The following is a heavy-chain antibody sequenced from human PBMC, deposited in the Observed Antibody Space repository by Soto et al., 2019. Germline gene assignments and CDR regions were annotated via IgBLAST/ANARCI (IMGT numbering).Heavy chain of an antibody. J-gene: IGHJ6*02. CDR1: GGSLRSYY. CDR2: INYSGGT. V-gene: IGHV4-59*08. D-gene: IGHD3-10*01. Sequence: SETLSLTCTVSGGSLRSYYCSRFQQPPGKGLEWVGYINYSGGTFYNPSLKSRVTMSVDTSNNQYSLMVNSVTATDTAVYYCARQGFGELHGLVDVWGQGTTVPVSS. CDR3: ARQGFGELHGLVDV.